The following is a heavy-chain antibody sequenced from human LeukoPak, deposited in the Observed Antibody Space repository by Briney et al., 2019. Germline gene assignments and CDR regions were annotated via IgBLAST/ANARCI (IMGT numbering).Heavy chain of an antibody. J-gene: IGHJ4*02. CDR1: GFTFTTYG. CDR2: IRHGGSDE. V-gene: IGHV3-30*02. CDR3: AKDFWGMTVAGSFDY. D-gene: IGHD6-19*01. Sequence: GGSLRLSCAASGFTFTTYGMHWVRQAPGKGLEWVAFIRHGGSDEYYADSVKGRFTISRDNSKNTLYLQMNSPRPEDTAVYHCAKDFWGMTVAGSFDYWGQGTLVTVSS.